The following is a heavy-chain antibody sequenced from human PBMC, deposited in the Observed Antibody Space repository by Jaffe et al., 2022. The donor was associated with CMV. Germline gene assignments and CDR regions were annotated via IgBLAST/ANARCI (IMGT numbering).Heavy chain of an antibody. D-gene: IGHD2-15*01. CDR2: IFSNDEK. CDR1: GFSLSNARMG. J-gene: IGHJ5*02. CDR3: ARTHTPTYCSGGSCYSLYWFDP. Sequence: QVTLKESGPVLVKPTETLTLTCTVSGFSLSNARMGVSWIRQPPGKALEWLAHIFSNDEKSYSTSLKSRLTISKDTSKSQVVLTMTNMDPVDTATYYCARTHTPTYCSGGSCYSLYWFDPWGQGTLVTVSS. V-gene: IGHV2-26*01.